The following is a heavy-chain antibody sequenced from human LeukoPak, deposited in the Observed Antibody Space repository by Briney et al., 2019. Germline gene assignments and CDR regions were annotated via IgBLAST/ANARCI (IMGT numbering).Heavy chain of an antibody. Sequence: GGSLRLSCAASGCTFSSYTMNWVRQAPGKGLEWVSSISTSSRYIYYADSVKGRFTISRDNAKTSLYLQMNSLRVEDTAVYYCARETPRRGETRDGYRWGQGTVVTVSS. CDR2: ISTSSRYI. V-gene: IGHV3-21*01. CDR3: ARETPRRGETRDGYR. CDR1: GCTFSSYT. D-gene: IGHD5-24*01. J-gene: IGHJ4*02.